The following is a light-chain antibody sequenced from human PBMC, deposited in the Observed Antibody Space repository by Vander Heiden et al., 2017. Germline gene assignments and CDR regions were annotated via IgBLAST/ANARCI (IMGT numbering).Light chain of an antibody. CDR3: QQYGSSPWT. CDR2: GAS. Sequence: EIVLTQSPGTLSLSPGERATLSCRASQSVSSSYLAWYQQKPGQAPRLLIYGASSRATGIPDRFSGSGSRTDFTLTISRLDPEDFAVYYCQQYGSSPWTFGQGTKVEIK. CDR1: QSVSSSY. V-gene: IGKV3-20*01. J-gene: IGKJ1*01.